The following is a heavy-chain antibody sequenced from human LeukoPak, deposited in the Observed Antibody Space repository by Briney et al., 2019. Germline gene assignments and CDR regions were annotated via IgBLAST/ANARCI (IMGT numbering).Heavy chain of an antibody. CDR2: IIPILGQT. CDR3: AKVRGSDAFDI. D-gene: IGHD3-10*01. J-gene: IGHJ3*02. V-gene: IGHV1-69*11. Sequence: SVKVSCMASGGXFSTLAINWVRQAPGQGLEWMGRIIPILGQTNYALKFQGRVTITADESTSTAYMDLSGLRSEDTAVYYCAKVRGSDAFDIWGQGTMVTVSS. CDR1: GGXFSTLA.